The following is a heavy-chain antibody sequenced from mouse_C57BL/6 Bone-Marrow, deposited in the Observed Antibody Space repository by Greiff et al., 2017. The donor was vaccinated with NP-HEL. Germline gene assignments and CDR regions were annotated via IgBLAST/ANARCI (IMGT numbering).Heavy chain of an antibody. V-gene: IGHV5-12*01. CDR2: ISNGGGST. Sequence: EVKLVESGGGLVQPGGSLKLSCAASGFTFSDYYMYWVRQTPEKRLEWVAYISNGGGSTYYPDTVKGRFTISRDNAKNTLYLQMSRLKSEDTAIYYCARRDYDKGMDYWGQGTSVTVSS. CDR1: GFTFSDYY. D-gene: IGHD2-4*01. J-gene: IGHJ4*01. CDR3: ARRDYDKGMDY.